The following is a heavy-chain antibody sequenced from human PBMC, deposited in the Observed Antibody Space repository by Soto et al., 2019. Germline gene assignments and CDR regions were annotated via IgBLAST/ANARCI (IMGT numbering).Heavy chain of an antibody. CDR2: ISGSGGST. Sequence: GGSLRLSCAASGFTFSSYAMSWVRQAPGKGLEWVSAISGSGGSTYYADSVKGRFTISRENSKNTLYLQMNSLRAEDTAVYYCAKDRGYSSSWNWFDPWGQGTLVTVSS. CDR1: GFTFSSYA. D-gene: IGHD6-13*01. J-gene: IGHJ5*02. CDR3: AKDRGYSSSWNWFDP. V-gene: IGHV3-23*01.